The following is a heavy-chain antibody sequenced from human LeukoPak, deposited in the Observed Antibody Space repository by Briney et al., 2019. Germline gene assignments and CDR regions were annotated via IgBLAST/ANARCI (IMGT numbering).Heavy chain of an antibody. CDR3: ARVAAVGVSRFDY. CDR2: ISAYNGDT. J-gene: IGHJ4*02. D-gene: IGHD6-13*01. CDR1: GGTFSSYA. Sequence: ASVKVSCKASGGTFSSYAISWVRQAPGQGLEWMGWISAYNGDTNYAQKFQGRVAMTTDTSTTTVYMELRSLTSDDTAVYYCARVAAVGVSRFDYWGQGTLVTVSS. V-gene: IGHV1-18*01.